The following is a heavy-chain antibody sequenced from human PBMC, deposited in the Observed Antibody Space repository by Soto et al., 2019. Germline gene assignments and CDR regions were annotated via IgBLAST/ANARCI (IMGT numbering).Heavy chain of an antibody. V-gene: IGHV1-24*01. Sequence: QVQLVQSGAEVKKPGASVKVSCKVSGYTLTELSMHWVRQAPGKGLEWMGGFDPEDGETIYAQKFQGRVTMTEDTSTDTAYMELSSLSSEDTAVYYCAADTGYSYGYSSYYFDYWGQGTLVTVSS. CDR2: FDPEDGET. CDR1: GYTLTELS. CDR3: AADTGYSYGYSSYYFDY. J-gene: IGHJ4*02. D-gene: IGHD5-18*01.